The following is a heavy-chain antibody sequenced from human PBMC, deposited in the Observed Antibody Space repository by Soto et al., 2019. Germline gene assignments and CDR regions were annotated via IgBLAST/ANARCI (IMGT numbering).Heavy chain of an antibody. D-gene: IGHD1-20*01. CDR2: IWYDGSNK. CDR1: GFTFSSYG. Sequence: RLSCAASGFTFSSYGMHWVREAPGKVLEWVAVIWYDGSNKYYADSVKGRFTISRDDSKNTLLLQMNSLRAEDTAVYYCVKDRMAYNSVWDPFDRGGQGTMVTVSS. V-gene: IGHV3-33*06. CDR3: VKDRMAYNSVWDPFDR. J-gene: IGHJ3*02.